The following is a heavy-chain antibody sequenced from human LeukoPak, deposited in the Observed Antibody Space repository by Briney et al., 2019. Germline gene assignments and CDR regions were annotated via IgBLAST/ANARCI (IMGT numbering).Heavy chain of an antibody. CDR1: GFTFSTFA. D-gene: IGHD2-21*01. V-gene: IGHV3-23*01. J-gene: IGHJ4*02. CDR2: ITRSGAAK. Sequence: GGYLRLSCAASGFTFSTFAMSWGRQAPGKGLEWVSTITRSGAAKYYADSVKGRFTISRDNSKNTLYLQMDSLSAEDTALYYCAKDHPSCGGRDCLLFDNWGQGTLVTVSS. CDR3: AKDHPSCGGRDCLLFDN.